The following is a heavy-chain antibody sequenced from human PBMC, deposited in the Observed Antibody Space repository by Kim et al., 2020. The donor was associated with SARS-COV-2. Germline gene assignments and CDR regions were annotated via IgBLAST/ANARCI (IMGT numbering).Heavy chain of an antibody. CDR2: ISSSPSPI. Sequence: GGSLRLSCVASGLNFAKYSFNWVRQVPGKGLEWLSYISSSPSPIFYADSVKGRFTISRDNGKNSVFLQMDNLRHEDTAVYYCATAGGYSPHWFDYWGQGTLVTVPS. D-gene: IGHD2-2*02. CDR1: GLNFAKYS. CDR3: ATAGGYSPHWFDY. J-gene: IGHJ4*02. V-gene: IGHV3-48*02.